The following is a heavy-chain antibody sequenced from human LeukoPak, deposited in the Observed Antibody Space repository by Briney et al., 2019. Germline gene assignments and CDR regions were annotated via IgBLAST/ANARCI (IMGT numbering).Heavy chain of an antibody. CDR1: GFTFSSYG. D-gene: IGHD6-13*01. J-gene: IGHJ4*02. CDR2: IRDDGSKK. V-gene: IGHV3-30*02. CDR3: AKPGCSSFDY. Sequence: GGSLRLSCAASGFTFSSYGMHWVRQAPGKGLEWVAFIRDDGSKKYYADSVKGRFTISRDNTKNTLYLQMNSLRAEDTAVYYCAKPGCSSFDYWGQGTLVTVSS.